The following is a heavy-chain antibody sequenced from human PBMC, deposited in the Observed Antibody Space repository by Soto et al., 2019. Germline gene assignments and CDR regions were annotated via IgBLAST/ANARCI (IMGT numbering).Heavy chain of an antibody. CDR1: GFTFSMFA. Sequence: PGGSLRLSCVGSGFTFSMFAMSWVRQAPGKGLEWISSISGSGGSTYYADSVKGRFTDSRDNSKTTVFLQMNSLRTEDTAVYFCAKERNFWSGTAGFDSWGQGSPVTSPQ. CDR3: AKERNFWSGTAGFDS. CDR2: ISGSGGST. J-gene: IGHJ5*01. D-gene: IGHD3-3*01. V-gene: IGHV3-23*01.